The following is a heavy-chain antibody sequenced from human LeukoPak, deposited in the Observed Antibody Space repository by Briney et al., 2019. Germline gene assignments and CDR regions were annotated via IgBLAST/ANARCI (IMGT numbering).Heavy chain of an antibody. D-gene: IGHD4-17*01. Sequence: GGSLRLSCAASGFTFSSYWMHWVRQAPGKGLVWVSRINTDGSSTSYADSVKGRFTISSDNAKNTLYLQMNSLRAEDTAVYYCARASSAYGEYFDYWGQGTLVTVSS. CDR2: INTDGSST. CDR1: GFTFSSYW. CDR3: ARASSAYGEYFDY. J-gene: IGHJ4*02. V-gene: IGHV3-74*01.